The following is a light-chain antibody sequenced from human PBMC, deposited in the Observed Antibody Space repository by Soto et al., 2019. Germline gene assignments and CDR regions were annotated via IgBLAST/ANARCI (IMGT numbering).Light chain of an antibody. Sequence: QSVLTQPASLSRSPGHSITISCTRTTRNVGGYNYVSCYQQHPGKAPKLMIYDVSNRPSGVSTRFSGSKSGNPASLTISGLHAEDEPDNYCSSFTSSSTPLCVFGTGTKVTVL. CDR1: TRNVGGYNY. CDR3: SSFTSSSTPLCV. CDR2: DVS. V-gene: IGLV2-14*01. J-gene: IGLJ1*01.